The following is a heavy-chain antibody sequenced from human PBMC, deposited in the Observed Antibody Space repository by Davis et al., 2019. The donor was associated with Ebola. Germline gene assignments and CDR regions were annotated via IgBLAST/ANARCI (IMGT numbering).Heavy chain of an antibody. J-gene: IGHJ6*02. Sequence: SVKVSCKASGGTFSSHAISWVRQAPAQGLEWMGRIIPILGIANYAQQFQGRVTITADESTSTAYMELSSLRSEDTAVYYCARVSGSGSYVHYYYYGMDVWGQGTTVTVSS. CDR1: GGTFSSHA. CDR2: IIPILGIA. D-gene: IGHD3-10*01. CDR3: ARVSGSGSYVHYYYYGMDV. V-gene: IGHV1-69*10.